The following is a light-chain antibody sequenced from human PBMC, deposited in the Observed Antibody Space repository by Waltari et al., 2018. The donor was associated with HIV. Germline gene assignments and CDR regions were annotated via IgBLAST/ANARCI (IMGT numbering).Light chain of an antibody. J-gene: IGKJ1*01. CDR3: QQYYSTPLT. V-gene: IGKV4-1*01. CDR1: QSVLYSSNNKNY. CDR2: WAS. Sequence: DIVMTQSPDSLVVSLDERATINCKSSQSVLYSSNNKNYLAWYQQKLGQPPKLLIYWASTRESGVPDRFSGSGSGTDFTLTISSLQAEDVAVYYCQQYYSTPLTFGQGTKVEIK.